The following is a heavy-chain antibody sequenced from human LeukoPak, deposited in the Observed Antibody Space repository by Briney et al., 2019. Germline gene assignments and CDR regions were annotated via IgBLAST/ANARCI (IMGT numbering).Heavy chain of an antibody. CDR3: ARVQVTTQI. CDR1: GGSFSGYY. CDR2: INYSGST. V-gene: IGHV4-34*01. D-gene: IGHD3-22*01. Sequence: SETLSLTCAVYGGSFSGYYWTWIRQSPGKGLEWIGEINYSGSTNYNPSLRSRVIISVDTSKNQSSLRLSSVTAADTAVYYCARVQVTTQIWGQGTLVTVSP. J-gene: IGHJ4*02.